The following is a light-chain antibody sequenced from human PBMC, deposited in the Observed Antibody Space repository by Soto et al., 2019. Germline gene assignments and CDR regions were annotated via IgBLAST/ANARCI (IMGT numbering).Light chain of an antibody. CDR2: DVR. CDR1: SSNIGDYDY. Sequence: QSALTQPASVSGSPGQSITISCTGSSSNIGDYDYVSWYQQRPGTAPKLLIYDVRNRPSGVSSRFSGSKSANTASLTISGLQAEDEADYYCSSYTRSSTLVFGGGTKLTVL. CDR3: SSYTRSSTLV. J-gene: IGLJ3*02. V-gene: IGLV2-14*01.